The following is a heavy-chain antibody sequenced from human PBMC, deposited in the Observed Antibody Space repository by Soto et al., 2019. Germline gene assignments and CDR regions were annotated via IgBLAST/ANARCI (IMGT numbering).Heavy chain of an antibody. J-gene: IGHJ3*02. CDR2: ISGSGGST. Sequence: GGSLRLSCAASGFSFSNYAMNWVRQAPGKGLEWVSAISGSGGSTYYADSVKGRFTISRDNSKNTLYLQMNSLRDEDTAVYYCARAYSDAFDIWGQGTMVTVSS. CDR1: GFSFSNYA. CDR3: ARAYSDAFDI. V-gene: IGHV3-23*01. D-gene: IGHD2-15*01.